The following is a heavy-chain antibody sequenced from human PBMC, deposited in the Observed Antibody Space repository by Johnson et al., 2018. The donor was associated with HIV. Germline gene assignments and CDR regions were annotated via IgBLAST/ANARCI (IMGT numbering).Heavy chain of an antibody. Sequence: EVQLVESGGGVVQPGGSLRLSCAASGFTFSSYAMHWVRQAPGKGLEYVSAISSNGGSTYYANSVKGRFTISRDNSKNTLYLQMGSLRAEDMTVYYCARSRGTGTTNAFDIWGQGTMVTVSS. CDR1: GFTFSSYA. CDR2: ISSNGGST. CDR3: ARSRGTGTTNAFDI. D-gene: IGHD1-7*01. V-gene: IGHV3-64*01. J-gene: IGHJ3*02.